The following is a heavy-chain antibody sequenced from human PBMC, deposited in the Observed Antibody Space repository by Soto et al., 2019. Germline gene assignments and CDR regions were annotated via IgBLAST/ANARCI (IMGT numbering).Heavy chain of an antibody. Sequence: ASVKVSCKASGYTFTGYYMHWVRQAPGQGLEWMGWINPNSGGTNYAQKFQGWVTMTRDTSISTAYMELSRLRSDDTAVYYCARDLSRSRSGWFTFDYWGQGTLVTVSS. D-gene: IGHD6-19*01. V-gene: IGHV1-2*04. CDR1: GYTFTGYY. J-gene: IGHJ4*02. CDR3: ARDLSRSRSGWFTFDY. CDR2: INPNSGGT.